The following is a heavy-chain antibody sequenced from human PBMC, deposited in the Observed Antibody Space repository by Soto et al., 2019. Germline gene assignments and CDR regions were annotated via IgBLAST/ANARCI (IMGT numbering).Heavy chain of an antibody. J-gene: IGHJ6*02. D-gene: IGHD6-19*01. V-gene: IGHV4-61*01. CDR2: IYYSGST. Sequence: SETLSLTCTVSGGSVSSGSYYWSWIRQPPGKGLEWIGYIYYSGSTNYNPSLKSRVTISVDTSKNQFSLKLSSVTAADTAVYYCASVGIAVAGTIDYYYGMDVLGQGTTVTVS. CDR3: ASVGIAVAGTIDYYYGMDV. CDR1: GGSVSSGSYY.